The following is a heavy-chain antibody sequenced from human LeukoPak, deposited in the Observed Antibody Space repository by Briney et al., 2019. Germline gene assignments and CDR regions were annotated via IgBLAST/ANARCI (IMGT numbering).Heavy chain of an antibody. D-gene: IGHD3-22*01. CDR2: INHSGST. Sequence: PSETLSLTCAVYGGSLSGYYWSWIRQPPGKGLEWIGEINHSGSTNYNPSLKSRVTISVDTSKNQFSLKLSSVTAADTAVYYCARGESYYYDSSGFYHNWFDPWGQGTLVTVSS. J-gene: IGHJ5*02. CDR3: ARGESYYYDSSGFYHNWFDP. V-gene: IGHV4-34*01. CDR1: GGSLSGYY.